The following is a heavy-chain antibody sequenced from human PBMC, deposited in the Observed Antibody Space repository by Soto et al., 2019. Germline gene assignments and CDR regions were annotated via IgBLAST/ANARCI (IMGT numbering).Heavy chain of an antibody. CDR1: GFTVRSYA. Sequence: GVSLRLSCVASGFTVRSYAMNRGRQAPGKGLEWVSALGESGWPAQYAYSVKGRFAISRDNSKGTLYLHMDSLRIKDTGTYYCWKRTRRGRIAARPHPYSVSWMDVWGQGPTGTV. D-gene: IGHD6-6*01. CDR2: LGESGWPA. J-gene: IGHJ6*02. CDR3: WKRTRRGRIAARPHPYSVSWMDV. V-gene: IGHV3-23*01.